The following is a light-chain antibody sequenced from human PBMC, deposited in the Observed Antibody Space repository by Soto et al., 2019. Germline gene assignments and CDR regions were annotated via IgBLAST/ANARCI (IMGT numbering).Light chain of an antibody. CDR1: SSDVGAYNL. Sequence: QSALTQPASVSGSPGQSITISCTGTSSDVGAYNLVSWYQHHPGRAPKLFIFDVSDRPSGVSNRFSGSKSGNTASLTISGLQAEDEAFYYCSSYTNTTTLVFGEGTKLTVL. CDR3: SSYTNTTTLV. CDR2: DVS. V-gene: IGLV2-14*02. J-gene: IGLJ3*02.